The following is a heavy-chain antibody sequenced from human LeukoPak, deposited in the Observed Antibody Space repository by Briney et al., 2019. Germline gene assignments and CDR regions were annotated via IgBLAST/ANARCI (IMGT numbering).Heavy chain of an antibody. J-gene: IGHJ4*02. CDR2: ISGSGGST. D-gene: IGHD5-12*01. V-gene: IGHV3-23*01. CDR3: AKDDSYSGYVY. CDR1: GFTFSSYA. Sequence: PGGSLRLSCAAYGFTFSSYAMSWVRQAPGKGLEWVSAISGSGGSTYYAASVKGRFTISRANSKHTLYRQMTSLRAEDPAVYYCAKDDSYSGYVYWGQGTLVTASS.